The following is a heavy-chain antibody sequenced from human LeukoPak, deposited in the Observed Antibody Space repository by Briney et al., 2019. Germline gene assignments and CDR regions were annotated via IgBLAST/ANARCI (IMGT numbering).Heavy chain of an antibody. CDR3: ARDRATTSVHMDV. J-gene: IGHJ6*03. CDR2: ISAYNGNT. CDR1: GGTFSSYG. Sequence: ASVKVSCKASGGTFSSYGISWVRQAPGQGLEWMGWISAYNGNTNYAQKLQGRVTMTTDTSTSTAYMELRSLRSDDTAVYYCARDRATTSVHMDVWGKGTTVTISS. V-gene: IGHV1-18*01. D-gene: IGHD4-17*01.